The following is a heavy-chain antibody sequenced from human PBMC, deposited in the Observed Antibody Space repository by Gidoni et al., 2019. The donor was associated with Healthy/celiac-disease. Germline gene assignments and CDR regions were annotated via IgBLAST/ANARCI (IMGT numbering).Heavy chain of an antibody. Sequence: QVQLQQWGAGLLKPSETLSLTCAVYGGSFSGYYWSWIRQPPGKGLEWIGEINHSGSTNYNPSLKSRVTISVDTSKNQFSLKLSSVTAADTAVYYCATTGIAVALADYWGQGTLVTVSS. CDR1: GGSFSGYY. V-gene: IGHV4-34*01. J-gene: IGHJ4*02. CDR2: INHSGST. CDR3: ATTGIAVALADY. D-gene: IGHD6-19*01.